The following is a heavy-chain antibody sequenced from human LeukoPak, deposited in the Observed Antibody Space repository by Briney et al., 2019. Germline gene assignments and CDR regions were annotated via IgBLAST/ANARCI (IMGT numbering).Heavy chain of an antibody. CDR2: ISSSSSYI. D-gene: IGHD1-26*01. CDR3: ARDPSRAGSYPFDY. CDR1: GFTFSSYS. V-gene: IGHV3-21*01. J-gene: IGHJ4*02. Sequence: GGSLRLSCAASGFTFSSYSMNWVRQAPGKGLEWVSSISSSSSYIYYADSVRGRFTISRDNAKNSLYLQMNSLRAEDTAVYYCARDPSRAGSYPFDYWGQGTLVTVSS.